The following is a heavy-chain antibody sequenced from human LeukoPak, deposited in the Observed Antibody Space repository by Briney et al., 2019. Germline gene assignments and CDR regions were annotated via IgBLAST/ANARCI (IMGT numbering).Heavy chain of an antibody. D-gene: IGHD6-13*01. CDR3: ARDSFLYSSSWFVFWGAFDI. CDR2: IWYDGSNK. J-gene: IGHJ3*02. Sequence: GGSLRLSCAASGFTFSSYGMHWVRQAPGKGLEWVAVIWYDGSNKYYADSMKGRFTISRDNSKNTLYLQMNSLRAEDTAVYYCARDSFLYSSSWFVFWGAFDIWGQGTMVTVSS. CDR1: GFTFSSYG. V-gene: IGHV3-33*01.